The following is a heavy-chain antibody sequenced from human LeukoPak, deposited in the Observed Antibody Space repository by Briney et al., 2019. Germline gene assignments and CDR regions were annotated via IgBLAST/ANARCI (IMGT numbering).Heavy chain of an antibody. Sequence: GGSLRLSCAGSGFTVSRSFMYWVRQAPGKGLEWVSVIQSGGATNYADSVKGRFTISRDNSKNTVYLEMNSLRVEDTAVYFCAREENWGDYDDGFDIWGQGTMVTVSS. D-gene: IGHD4-17*01. CDR2: IQSGGAT. V-gene: IGHV3-53*01. J-gene: IGHJ3*02. CDR3: AREENWGDYDDGFDI. CDR1: GFTVSRSF.